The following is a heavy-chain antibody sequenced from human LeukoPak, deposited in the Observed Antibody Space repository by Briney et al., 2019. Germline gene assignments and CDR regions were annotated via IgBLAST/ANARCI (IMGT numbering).Heavy chain of an antibody. D-gene: IGHD6-19*01. CDR3: ARADSSRWGSVDY. CDR2: ISSSGSTI. V-gene: IGHV3-48*03. CDR1: GFTFSSYE. Sequence: GGSLRLSCAASGFTFSSYEMNWVRQAPGKGLEWVSYISSSGSTIYYADSVKGRFTISRDNAKNSLYLQMNSLRAEDTAVYYCARADSSRWGSVDYWGQGTLVTVSS. J-gene: IGHJ4*02.